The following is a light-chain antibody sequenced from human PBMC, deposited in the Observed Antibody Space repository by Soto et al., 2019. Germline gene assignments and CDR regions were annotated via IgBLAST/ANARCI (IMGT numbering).Light chain of an antibody. CDR2: GAS. V-gene: IGKV3-20*01. Sequence: VLTQSPGTLSLSPGERATISCRASQTISSSYLAWYQHKPGQAPRLLIYGASSRATGIPHRFSGSGSGTDFTLTISRLEPEDFAVYYCQHYYHWPPGYTFGPGTKLDIK. J-gene: IGKJ2*01. CDR3: QHYYHWPPGYT. CDR1: QTISSSY.